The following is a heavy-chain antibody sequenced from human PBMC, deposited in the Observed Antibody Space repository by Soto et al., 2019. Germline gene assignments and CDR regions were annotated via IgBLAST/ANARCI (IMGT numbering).Heavy chain of an antibody. CDR3: ARAVYSGSSTVDP. CDR1: GFTFSSYW. J-gene: IGHJ5*02. V-gene: IGHV3-74*01. D-gene: IGHD1-26*01. CDR2: INTDGSTT. Sequence: EVQLVESGGGLVQPGGSLRLSCAASGFTFSSYWMHWGRQAPGKGLGWVSRINTDGSTTSYAESVKGRFTISRNNAHNTLYLELHGPTTEDTAVYYCARAVYSGSSTVDPWGQGTLVTVSS.